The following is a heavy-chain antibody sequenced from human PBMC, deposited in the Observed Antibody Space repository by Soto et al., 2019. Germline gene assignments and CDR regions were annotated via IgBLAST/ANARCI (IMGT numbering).Heavy chain of an antibody. D-gene: IGHD3-10*01. CDR1: GGSITSPNW. J-gene: IGHJ5*02. V-gene: IGHV4-4*02. Sequence: SESLSLTCAVSGGSITSPNWWTWVRQPPGEGREWIGEMYFSGTTNYNPSLKSRVAISLDKTKQHFSLTLRSVTAADTAVYYCASRARKYGGPEVDTRGQGTLVTVSS. CDR3: ASRARKYGGPEVDT. CDR2: MYFSGTT.